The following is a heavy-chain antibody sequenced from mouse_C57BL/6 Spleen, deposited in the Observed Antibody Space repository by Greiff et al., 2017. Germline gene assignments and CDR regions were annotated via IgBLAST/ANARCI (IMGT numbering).Heavy chain of an antibody. Sequence: EVKLQESGPELVKPGASVKIPCKASGYTFTDYNMDWVKQSHGKSLEWIGDINPNNGGTIYNQKFKGKATLTVDKSSSTAYMELRSLTSEDTAVYYCAREEKFYYYGSSPWFAYWGQGTLVTVSA. CDR1: GYTFTDYN. V-gene: IGHV1-18*01. CDR2: INPNNGGT. J-gene: IGHJ3*01. CDR3: AREEKFYYYGSSPWFAY. D-gene: IGHD1-1*01.